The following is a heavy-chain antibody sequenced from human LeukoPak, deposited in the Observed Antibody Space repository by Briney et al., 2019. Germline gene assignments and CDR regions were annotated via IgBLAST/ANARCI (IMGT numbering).Heavy chain of an antibody. Sequence: ASVKVSCQASGYTFTSYDINLVRQATGQGLEWMGWMTPNSGNTGYAQKFQGRVTMTRNTSISTAYMELSSLRSEDTAVYYCASSYSSSSSPRFSRGAWFDPWGQGTLVTVAS. V-gene: IGHV1-8*01. CDR2: MTPNSGNT. CDR3: ASSYSSSSSPRFSRGAWFDP. CDR1: GYTFTSYD. D-gene: IGHD6-6*01. J-gene: IGHJ5*02.